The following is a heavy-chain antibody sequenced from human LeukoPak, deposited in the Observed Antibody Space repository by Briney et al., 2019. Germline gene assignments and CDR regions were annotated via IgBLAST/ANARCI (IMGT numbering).Heavy chain of an antibody. CDR2: IGTAGDT. CDR1: GFTFSSYD. V-gene: IGHV3-13*01. Sequence: GGSLRLSCAASGFTFSSYDMHWVRQAPGKGLEWVSAIGTAGDTYYPGSVKGRFTISRENAKNSLYLQMNSLRAGDTAVYYCARAPHSMTVGAFDIWGQGTMVTVSS. CDR3: ARAPHSMTVGAFDI. D-gene: IGHD4-23*01. J-gene: IGHJ3*02.